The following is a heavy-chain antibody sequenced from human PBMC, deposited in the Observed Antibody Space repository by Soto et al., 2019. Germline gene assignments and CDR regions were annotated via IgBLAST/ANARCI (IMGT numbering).Heavy chain of an antibody. CDR2: ISAYNGNT. D-gene: IGHD3-16*02. J-gene: IGHJ6*01. Sequence: DSVQVSCKASGYTFTSYGISWVRQAPGQGLEWMGWISAYNGNTNYAQKLQGRVTMTTDTSTSTAYMELRSLRSDDTAVYYCARGVIVGYYDYVWGSYRHTRGSHYYGMDVW. CDR3: ARGVIVGYYDYVWGSYRHTRGSHYYGMDV. CDR1: GYTFTSYG. V-gene: IGHV1-18*04.